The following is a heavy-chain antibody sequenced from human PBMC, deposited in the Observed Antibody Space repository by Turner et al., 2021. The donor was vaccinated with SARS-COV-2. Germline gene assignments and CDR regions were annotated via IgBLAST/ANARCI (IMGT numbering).Heavy chain of an antibody. J-gene: IGHJ4*02. CDR3: ARDGGTGTTFPFFDY. V-gene: IGHV3-33*01. D-gene: IGHD1-7*01. CDR1: GFTFSSYG. CDR2: IWYAGSYK. Sequence: QVQLVESGGGVVQPGRTLRLSCAASGFTFSSYGMHWVRQAPGKGLEWVAVIWYAGSYKYYADSVKGRFTISRDNSKNTLYLQMNSLRAEDTALYYCARDGGTGTTFPFFDYWGQGTLVTFSS.